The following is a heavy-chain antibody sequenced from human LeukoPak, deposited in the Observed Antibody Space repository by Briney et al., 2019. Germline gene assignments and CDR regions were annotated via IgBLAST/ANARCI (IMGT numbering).Heavy chain of an antibody. CDR2: ISSSGSTT. Sequence: GGSLRLSCAASGFTFSDYYMSWIRQAPGKGLEWVSYISSSGSTTYYADSVEGRFTISRDNAKNSLYLQMNSLRAEDTAVYYCAREFQDRDFDYWGQGTLVTVSS. CDR3: AREFQDRDFDY. J-gene: IGHJ4*02. V-gene: IGHV3-11*01. CDR1: GFTFSDYY.